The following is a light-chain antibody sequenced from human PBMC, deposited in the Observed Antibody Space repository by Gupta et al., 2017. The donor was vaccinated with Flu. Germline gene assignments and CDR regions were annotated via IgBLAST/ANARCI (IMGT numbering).Light chain of an antibody. V-gene: IGKV1-39*01. Sequence: PSPLSASVGDRVTITCRASQSSSSYLDWYQQKPGQAPKLLIYAASSLQSGVPSRFSGSGSGTDFTLTISSRQPEDFATYYCQQSYSTPRTFGQGTKVEIK. J-gene: IGKJ1*01. CDR3: QQSYSTPRT. CDR2: AAS. CDR1: QSSSSY.